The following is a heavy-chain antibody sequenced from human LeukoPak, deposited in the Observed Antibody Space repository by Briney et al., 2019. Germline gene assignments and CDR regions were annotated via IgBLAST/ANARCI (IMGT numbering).Heavy chain of an antibody. V-gene: IGHV3-7*01. D-gene: IGHD2-15*01. CDR1: GFTFASYW. Sequence: GGSLRLSCAASGFTFASYWMTWVRQAPGKGVEWVANIKQNGSEKYYVDSVKGRFTISRDNAKNSLFLQMNSLTADDTAVYYCARGNPTDCSGGSCYGVYFDYWGQGTLVTVSS. J-gene: IGHJ4*02. CDR3: ARGNPTDCSGGSCYGVYFDY. CDR2: IKQNGSEK.